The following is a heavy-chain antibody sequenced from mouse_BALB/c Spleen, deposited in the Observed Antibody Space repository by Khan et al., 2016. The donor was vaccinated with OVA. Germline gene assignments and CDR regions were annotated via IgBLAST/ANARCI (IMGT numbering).Heavy chain of an antibody. CDR1: GYTFTSFW. CDR3: ARGGYGSPFAY. CDR2: IDPSKSAT. V-gene: IGHV1S127*01. Sequence: QVQLQQSGPELVRPGASVKMSCKASGYTFTSFWIHWVKQRPGQGLEWIGMIDPSKSATRLNQTFKGKATLNVDKSSNPAYMQLSRMTSYASAVYSSARGGYGSPFAYWGQGTLVTVSA. D-gene: IGHD1-1*01. J-gene: IGHJ3*01.